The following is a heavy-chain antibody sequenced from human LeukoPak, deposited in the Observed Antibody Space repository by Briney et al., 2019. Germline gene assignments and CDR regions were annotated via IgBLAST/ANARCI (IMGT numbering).Heavy chain of an antibody. V-gene: IGHV1-69*13. CDR1: GGTFSSYA. Sequence: GASVKVSCKASGGTFSSYAISWVRQAPGQGLEWMGGIIPIFGTANYAQKFQGRVTITADESTSTAYMELSSLRSEDTAVYYCARGNYYDSSGYSHRLDPWGQGTLVTVSS. CDR2: IIPIFGTA. J-gene: IGHJ5*02. CDR3: ARGNYYDSSGYSHRLDP. D-gene: IGHD3-22*01.